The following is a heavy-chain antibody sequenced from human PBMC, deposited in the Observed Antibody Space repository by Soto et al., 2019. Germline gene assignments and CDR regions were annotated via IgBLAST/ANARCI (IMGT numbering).Heavy chain of an antibody. Sequence: QVQLQESGPGLVKPSQTLSITCTISGGSISSGGYYWSCIRQHPGKGREWIGYIYYIGSTYYNPSPKSRVTISVDTSNNQPSLMLSSVTAADTAVYYCARAVPPTYYYDRRGYYDAFDIWGQGTMVTVSS. CDR3: ARAVPPTYYYDRRGYYDAFDI. J-gene: IGHJ3*02. D-gene: IGHD3-22*01. CDR1: GGSISSGGYY. V-gene: IGHV4-31*03. CDR2: IYYIGST.